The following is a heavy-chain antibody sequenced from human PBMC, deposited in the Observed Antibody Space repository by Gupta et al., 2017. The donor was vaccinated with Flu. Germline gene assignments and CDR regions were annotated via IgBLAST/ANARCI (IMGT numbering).Heavy chain of an antibody. Sequence: EVQLAESGGGLVKPGGSLGLSCAASGFSSSSYNITWVRQAPGRGLEWVSSISSRTSYADSVKGRFTISRDNAKNSVYLQMNSLGAEDTAIYFCARGREGYNMGGYFDYWGQGAQVTVSS. J-gene: IGHJ4*02. CDR3: ARGREGYNMGGYFDY. CDR1: GFSSSSYN. V-gene: IGHV3-21*03. CDR2: ISSRT. D-gene: IGHD3-16*01.